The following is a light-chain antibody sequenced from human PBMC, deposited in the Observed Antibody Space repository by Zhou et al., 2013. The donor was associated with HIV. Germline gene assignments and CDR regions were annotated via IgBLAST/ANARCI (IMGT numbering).Light chain of an antibody. J-gene: IGKJ5*01. CDR1: QSVSSH. CDR3: QHYGSSPPVT. V-gene: IGKV3-20*01. Sequence: EIVLTQSPATLSLSPGERATLSCRASQSVSSHLAWYQQKPGQAPRLLIYDASNRATGIPARFSGTGSGTDFTLTISRLEAEDFAVYYCQHYGSSPPVTFGQGTRLEIK. CDR2: DAS.